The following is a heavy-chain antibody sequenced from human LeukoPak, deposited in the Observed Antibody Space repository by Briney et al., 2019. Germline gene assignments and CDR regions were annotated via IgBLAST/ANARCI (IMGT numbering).Heavy chain of an antibody. V-gene: IGHV4-34*01. CDR2: INHSGST. Sequence: SETLSLTCAVYGGSFSGYYWSWIRRPPGNGLEWIGEINHSGSTNYNPSLKSRVTISVDTSKHQFSLKLSSVTAADTAVYYCARARGRFFDYWGQGTLVTVSS. CDR1: GGSFSGYY. CDR3: ARARGRFFDY. J-gene: IGHJ4*02.